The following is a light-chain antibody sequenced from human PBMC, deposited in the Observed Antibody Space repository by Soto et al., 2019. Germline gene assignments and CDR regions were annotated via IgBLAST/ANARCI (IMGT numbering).Light chain of an antibody. V-gene: IGKV1-17*01. J-gene: IGKJ1*01. CDR2: YSS. CDR3: QHYKSDSEA. Sequence: DIKKAQSPSSLSAYVEDRVIITSRASQSISKHLNWYQQKPGKAPKLLISYSSTLPRGGPSRLSGSGSETEFTLTISSLQPDDFATYYCQHYKSDSEAFGQGTKVDIK. CDR1: QSISKH.